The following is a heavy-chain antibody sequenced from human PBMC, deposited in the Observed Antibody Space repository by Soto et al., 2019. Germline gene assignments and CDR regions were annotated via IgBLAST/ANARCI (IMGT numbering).Heavy chain of an antibody. CDR1: GFTFSGSA. J-gene: IGHJ6*02. D-gene: IGHD1-26*01. V-gene: IGHV3-73*01. Sequence: PGGSLRLSCAASGFTFSGSAMHWVRQASGKGLEWVGRIRSKANSYATAYAASVKGRFTISRDDSKNTAYLQMNSLKTEDTAVYYCTRRRGSYFYYYGMDVWGQGTTVTVSS. CDR2: IRSKANSYAT. CDR3: TRRRGSYFYYYGMDV.